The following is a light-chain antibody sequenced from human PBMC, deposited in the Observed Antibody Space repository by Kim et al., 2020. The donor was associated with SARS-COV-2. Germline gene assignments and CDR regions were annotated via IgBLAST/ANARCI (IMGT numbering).Light chain of an antibody. CDR1: QSISTW. CDR3: QRYDTSPWT. Sequence: AFIGDSVTITCRASQSISTWLAWYQQKPGRAPKLLIHKTSSLEPGVSSRFSGSGSGTEFTLTISSLQPDDFATYYCQRYDTSPWTFGQGTKVDIK. V-gene: IGKV1-5*03. CDR2: KTS. J-gene: IGKJ1*01.